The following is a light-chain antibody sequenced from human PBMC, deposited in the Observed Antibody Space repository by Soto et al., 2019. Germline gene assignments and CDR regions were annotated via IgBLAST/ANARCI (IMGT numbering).Light chain of an antibody. J-gene: IGKJ1*01. CDR1: QSVSSY. Sequence: EIVLTQSPATLSLSPGESATLSCRASQSVSSYLAWYQQKPGQAPRVLIYDASNRATGIPARFSGSGSGTDFTLTISSLEPEDFAVYYCQQRSNWPRTFGQGTKVDIK. V-gene: IGKV3-11*01. CDR3: QQRSNWPRT. CDR2: DAS.